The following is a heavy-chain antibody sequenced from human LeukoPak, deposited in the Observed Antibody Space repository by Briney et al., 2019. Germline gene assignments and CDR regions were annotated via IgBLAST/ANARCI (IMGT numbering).Heavy chain of an antibody. D-gene: IGHD6-13*01. CDR2: IDPSDSYT. Sequence: GESLKISCKGSGYSFTSYWISWVRQMPGKGLEWMGRIDPSDSYTNYSPSFQGHVTISTDKSISTAYLQWSSLKASDTAVFYCARMAQVAAAGTDFDYWGQGTLVTVSS. CDR3: ARMAQVAAAGTDFDY. CDR1: GYSFTSYW. V-gene: IGHV5-10-1*01. J-gene: IGHJ4*02.